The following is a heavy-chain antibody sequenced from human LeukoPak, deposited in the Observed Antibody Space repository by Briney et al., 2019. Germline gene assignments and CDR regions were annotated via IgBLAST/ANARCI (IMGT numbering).Heavy chain of an antibody. J-gene: IGHJ6*02. CDR2: INHSGST. CDR1: GGSISSGGYY. D-gene: IGHD6-13*01. V-gene: IGHV4-39*07. Sequence: PSETLSLTCIVSGGSISSGGYYWSWIRQPPGKGLEWIGEINHSGSTNYNPSLKSRVTISVDTSKNQFSLKLSSVTAADTAVYYCARGARAAGNYYYYYYGMDVWGQGTTVTVSS. CDR3: ARGARAAGNYYYYYYGMDV.